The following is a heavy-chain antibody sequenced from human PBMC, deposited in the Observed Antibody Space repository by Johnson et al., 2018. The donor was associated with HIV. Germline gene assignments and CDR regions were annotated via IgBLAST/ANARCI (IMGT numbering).Heavy chain of an antibody. Sequence: EVQLVESGGGLVQPGGSLRLSCAASGFSISTEWMTWVRQAPGKGLEWVANIKEDGSNKYYADSVKGRFTISSDNSKNTLYLQMNSLRAEDTAVYYCAKGPLEAYDAFDIWGQGTMVTVSS. V-gene: IGHV3-7*01. CDR1: GFSISTEW. D-gene: IGHD5-24*01. J-gene: IGHJ3*02. CDR3: AKGPLEAYDAFDI. CDR2: IKEDGSNK.